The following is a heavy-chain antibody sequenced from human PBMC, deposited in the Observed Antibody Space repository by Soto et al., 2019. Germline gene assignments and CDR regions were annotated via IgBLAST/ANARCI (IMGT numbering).Heavy chain of an antibody. CDR2: IWYDGSNK. CDR1: GFTFSSYG. D-gene: IGHD3-22*01. CDR3: ARDAYYYDSSGYYPLPYFDY. Sequence: QVQLVESGGGVVQPGRSLRLSCAASGFTFSSYGMHWVRQAPGKGLEWVAVIWYDGSNKYYADSVKGRFTISRDNSKNTLYLQMNSLRAEDTAVYYCARDAYYYDSSGYYPLPYFDYLGQGTLVTVSS. J-gene: IGHJ4*02. V-gene: IGHV3-33*01.